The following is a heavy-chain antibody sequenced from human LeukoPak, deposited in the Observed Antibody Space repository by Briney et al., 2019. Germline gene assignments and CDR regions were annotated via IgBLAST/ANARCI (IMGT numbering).Heavy chain of an antibody. CDR3: ARDRHYYDSSGYGETYYFDY. J-gene: IGHJ4*02. V-gene: IGHV3-9*01. D-gene: IGHD3-22*01. CDR1: GFTFDDYA. Sequence: GGSLRLSCAASGFTFDDYAMHWVRQAPGKGLEWVSGISWNSGSIGYADSVKGRFTISRDNAKNSLYLQMNSLRAEDTAVYYCARDRHYYDSSGYGETYYFDYWGQGTLVTVSS. CDR2: ISWNSGSI.